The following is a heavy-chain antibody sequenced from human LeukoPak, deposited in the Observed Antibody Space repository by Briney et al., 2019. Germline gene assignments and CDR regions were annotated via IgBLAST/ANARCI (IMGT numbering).Heavy chain of an antibody. D-gene: IGHD1-26*01. J-gene: IGHJ4*02. V-gene: IGHV3-69-1*01. CDR2: IRDTRT. CDR1: GFTFRTNP. CDR3: ARDPLWEPFDY. Sequence: GGSLRLSCAASGFTFRTNPMNWVRQAPGKGLGWVSAIRDTRTYYADAVKPRFTISTDNAKNSLYLQMNSLRAEDTAVYYCARDPLWEPFDYWGQGTLVTVSS.